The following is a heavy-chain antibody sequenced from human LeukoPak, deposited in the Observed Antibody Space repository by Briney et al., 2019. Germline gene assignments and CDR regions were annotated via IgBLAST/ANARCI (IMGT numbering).Heavy chain of an antibody. CDR2: ISSSSSYI. CDR3: ARDSSSLYSFDY. V-gene: IGHV3-21*01. Sequence: GGSLRLSCAASGFTFSSYSMNWVRQAPGKGLEWVSSISSSSSYIYYADSVKGRFTISRDNAKSSLYLQMNSLRAEDTAVYYCARDSSSLYSFDYWGQGTLVTVSS. J-gene: IGHJ4*02. CDR1: GFTFSSYS. D-gene: IGHD6-13*01.